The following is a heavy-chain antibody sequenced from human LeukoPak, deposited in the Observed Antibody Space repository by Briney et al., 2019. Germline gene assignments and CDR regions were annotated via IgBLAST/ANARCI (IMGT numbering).Heavy chain of an antibody. J-gene: IGHJ4*02. CDR3: ARGGDDYVWGSPLDY. D-gene: IGHD3-16*01. CDR2: INPDGTTT. V-gene: IGHV3-74*01. Sequence: GGSLRLSCAASGFTFSTYWMHWVRQAPGKGLVWVSRINPDGTTTSYADSVKGRFTISRDNAKDTVYLQMNSLRAEDTAVYYCARGGDDYVWGSPLDYWGQGTLVTVSS. CDR1: GFTFSTYW.